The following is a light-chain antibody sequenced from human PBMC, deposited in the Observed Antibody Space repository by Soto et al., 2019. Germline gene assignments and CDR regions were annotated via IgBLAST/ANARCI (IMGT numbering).Light chain of an antibody. V-gene: IGKV3-11*01. CDR2: DAS. J-gene: IGKJ2*01. CDR3: QQYGSSPPYT. Sequence: EIVLTQSPATLSLSPGERATLSCRASQSVSIYLAWYQQKPGQAPRLLIYDASNRATGIPARFSGSGSGTDFTLTISSLEPDDFAVYYCQQYGSSPPYTFGQGTKVEI. CDR1: QSVSIY.